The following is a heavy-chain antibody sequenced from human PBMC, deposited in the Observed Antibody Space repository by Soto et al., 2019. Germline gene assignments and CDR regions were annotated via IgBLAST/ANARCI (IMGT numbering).Heavy chain of an antibody. CDR2: IYPGDSDT. CDR3: ARIDYDSSGYGP. D-gene: IGHD3-22*01. J-gene: IGHJ4*02. V-gene: IGHV5-51*01. CDR1: GYSFTSYW. Sequence: PXESLNIYRQCSGYSFTSYWIGLVLQMPGKGLEWMGIIYPGDSDTRYSPSFQGQVTISADKSISTAYLQWSSLKASDTAMYYCARIDYDSSGYGPWGQGTLVTVSS.